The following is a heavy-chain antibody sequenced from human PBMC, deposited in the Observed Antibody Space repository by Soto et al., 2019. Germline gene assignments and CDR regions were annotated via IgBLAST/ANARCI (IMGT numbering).Heavy chain of an antibody. Sequence: SETLSLTCTVSGGSISSYYWSWIRQPPGKGLEWIGYIYYSGSTNYNPSLKSRVTISVDTSKSQFSLKLSSVTAADTAVYYCARRYAGNFDYWGQGTLVTVSS. CDR2: IYYSGST. CDR1: GGSISSYY. J-gene: IGHJ4*02. D-gene: IGHD2-8*01. V-gene: IGHV4-59*01. CDR3: ARRYAGNFDY.